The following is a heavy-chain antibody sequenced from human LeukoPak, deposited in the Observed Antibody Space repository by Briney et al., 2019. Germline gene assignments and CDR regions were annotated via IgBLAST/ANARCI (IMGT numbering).Heavy chain of an antibody. V-gene: IGHV4-34*04. CDR2: IYHRGST. D-gene: IGHD6-13*01. CDR1: GGSFSGYY. Sequence: SETLSLTRAVYGGSFSGYYWSWIREPPGRGLEWSGGIYHRGSTNINPSLKSPATTSADTPKNQFSLKLRSVTAADMAVYYCARLPRLSIAAAGTWANYYYYGMDVWGQGTTVTVSS. CDR3: ARLPRLSIAAAGTWANYYYYGMDV. J-gene: IGHJ6*02.